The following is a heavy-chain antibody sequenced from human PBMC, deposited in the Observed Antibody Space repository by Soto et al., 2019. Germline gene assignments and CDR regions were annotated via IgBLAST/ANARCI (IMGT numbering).Heavy chain of an antibody. Sequence: QAQLVESGRGVVQPGRSLRLSCAASGFTFSSYGMHWVRQAPGTGLEWVAVISYDGGLQHYADSVKGRFTISRDNSKNMVLLQMNSRRAEDTAVYYCVSGRGYGHASVPYSWGQATLVSVSS. V-gene: IGHV3-30*03. CDR3: VSGRGYGHASVPYS. CDR1: GFTFSSYG. D-gene: IGHD5-18*01. J-gene: IGHJ4*02. CDR2: ISYDGGLQ.